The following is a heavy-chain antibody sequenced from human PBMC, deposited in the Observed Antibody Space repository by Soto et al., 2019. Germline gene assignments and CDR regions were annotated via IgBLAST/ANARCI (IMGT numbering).Heavy chain of an antibody. V-gene: IGHV3-9*01. CDR1: GFTFDDYA. Sequence: EVQLVESGGGLVQPGRSLRLSCAASGFTFDDYAMHWVRQAPGKGLEWVSGISWNSGSIGYADSVKGRFTISRDNAKNSLYLQMNSLRAEDTALYYCANSAALAARPLDYWGQGTLVTVSS. D-gene: IGHD6-6*01. CDR3: ANSAALAARPLDY. J-gene: IGHJ4*02. CDR2: ISWNSGSI.